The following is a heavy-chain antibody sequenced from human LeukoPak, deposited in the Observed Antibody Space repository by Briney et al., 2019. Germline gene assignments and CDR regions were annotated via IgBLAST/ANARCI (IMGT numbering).Heavy chain of an antibody. V-gene: IGHV4-34*01. CDR1: GGSFSGDY. J-gene: IGHJ5*02. D-gene: IGHD1-14*01. Sequence: TETLSLTCSVYGGSFSGDYWSWIRQPPGKGLEWIGEINHSGNTYYNSSLKSRVTIAVDTYKNQYALKLSSVPAPGTAVYYCARGPGSDWFDPWGQGALVTVSS. CDR2: INHSGNT. CDR3: ARGPGSDWFDP.